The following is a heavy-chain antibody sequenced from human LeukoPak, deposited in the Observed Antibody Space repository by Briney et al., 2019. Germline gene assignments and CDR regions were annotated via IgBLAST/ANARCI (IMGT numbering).Heavy chain of an antibody. V-gene: IGHV1-8*01. CDR2: MNPNSGNT. CDR3: ASPSAHIYDSSGYYNA. D-gene: IGHD3-22*01. J-gene: IGHJ5*02. Sequence: ASVKVSCKASGYTFTSYDINWVRQATGQGLEWMGWMNPNSGNTGYAQKFQGRVTMTRDTSISTAYMELSSLRSEDTAVYHCASPSAHIYDSSGYYNAWGQGTLVTVSS. CDR1: GYTFTSYD.